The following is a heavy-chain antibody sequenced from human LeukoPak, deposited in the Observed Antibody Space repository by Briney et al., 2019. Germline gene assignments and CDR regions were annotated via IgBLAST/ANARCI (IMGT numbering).Heavy chain of an antibody. V-gene: IGHV3-7*01. Sequence: GGSLRLSCAASGFNFNNYWMSRVRQAPGKGLEWVANIKQDGSEKYYVDSVKGRFTISRDNAKNSLYLQMNGLRAEDTAVYYCARDAEVGSTYDYWGQGTLVTVSS. CDR3: ARDAEVGSTYDY. CDR1: GFNFNNYW. D-gene: IGHD1-26*01. CDR2: IKQDGSEK. J-gene: IGHJ4*02.